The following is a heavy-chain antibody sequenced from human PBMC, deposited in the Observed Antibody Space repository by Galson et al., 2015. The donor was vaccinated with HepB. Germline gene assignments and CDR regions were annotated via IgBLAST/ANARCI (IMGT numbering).Heavy chain of an antibody. D-gene: IGHD7-27*01. J-gene: IGHJ4*02. V-gene: IGHV6-1*01. Sequence: SSNTVGWNWIRQSPSRGLEWLGRTYYRSKWSNDYAQSVQSRITINPDTSKNQISLQLNSVTPEDTAVYYCARSIHLGRGFDSWGQGTLVTVSS. CDR2: TYYRSKWSN. CDR1: SSNTVG. CDR3: ARSIHLGRGFDS.